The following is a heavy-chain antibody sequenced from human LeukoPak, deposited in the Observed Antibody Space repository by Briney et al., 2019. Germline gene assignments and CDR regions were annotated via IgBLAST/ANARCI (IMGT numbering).Heavy chain of an antibody. V-gene: IGHV4-4*09. J-gene: IGHJ4*02. D-gene: IGHD3-22*01. CDR1: GGSISSYY. Sequence: SETLSLTCTVSGGSISSYYWSWIRQPPGKGLEWIGYIYTSGSTNYNPSLKSRVTISVDTSKNQFSLKLSSVTAADTAVYYCARQYYYDSSGYLTYYFDYWGQGTLVTVSS. CDR3: ARQYYYDSSGYLTYYFDY. CDR2: IYTSGST.